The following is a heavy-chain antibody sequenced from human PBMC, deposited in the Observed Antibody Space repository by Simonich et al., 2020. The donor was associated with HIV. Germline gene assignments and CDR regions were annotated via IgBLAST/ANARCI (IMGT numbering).Heavy chain of an antibody. J-gene: IGHJ4*02. D-gene: IGHD5-12*01. CDR1: GFTFDDYG. Sequence: EVHLVESGGGVIRPGGTLRLSCAASGFTFDDYGMTWVRQAPGKGREGVSSMNWNGGRTGYADSVKGRFTISRDNAKNSLYLQMNTLRAEDTALYYCARDLVRWLDYWGQGTLVTVSS. CDR3: ARDLVRWLDY. V-gene: IGHV3-20*04. CDR2: MNWNGGRT.